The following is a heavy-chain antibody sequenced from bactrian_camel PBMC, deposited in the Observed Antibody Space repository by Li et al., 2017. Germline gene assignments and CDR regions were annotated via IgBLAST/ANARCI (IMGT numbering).Heavy chain of an antibody. CDR3: AAKKRNDCSGGPDDYNY. J-gene: IGHJ4*01. Sequence: HVQLVESGGGSVQAGGSLRLSCKISGATFEESEMAWYRQGPENACELIYSEGTYLADSVRGRFTISRDNAKTAVYLQMSSLKAEDTAMYYCAAKKRNDCSGGPDDYNYWGQGTQVTVS. D-gene: IGHD2*01. V-gene: IGHV3S9*01. CDR1: GATFEESE. CDR2: YSEGT.